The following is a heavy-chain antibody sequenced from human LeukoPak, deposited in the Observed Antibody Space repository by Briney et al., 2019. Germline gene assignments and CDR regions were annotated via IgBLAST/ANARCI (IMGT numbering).Heavy chain of an antibody. Sequence: PGGSLRLSCAASGITVSSKYMSWVRQAPGKGLEWVSVISYDGSNEYYADSEKGRFTISRDNSRNTLYLQMNSLRVEDTAVYFCAKDSVYGSGSYYLADYWGQGTLVTVSS. CDR2: ISYDGSNE. D-gene: IGHD3-10*01. CDR1: GITVSSKY. J-gene: IGHJ4*02. CDR3: AKDSVYGSGSYYLADY. V-gene: IGHV3-30*18.